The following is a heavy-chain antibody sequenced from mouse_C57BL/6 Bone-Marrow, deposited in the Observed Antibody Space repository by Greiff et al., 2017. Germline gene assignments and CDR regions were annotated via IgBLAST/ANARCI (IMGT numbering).Heavy chain of an antibody. Sequence: EVQLVESGGGLVQPGGSLKLSCAASGFTFSDYYLYWVRQTPGKKLEWVAYISNGGGSTYYPAPVRGRFTSSRDKAKNSLYLQMSEPKAEDTSMYYCATGNDYDYFDVWGKGTTLTVSS. CDR1: GFTFSDYY. V-gene: IGHV5-12*01. D-gene: IGHD2-4*01. J-gene: IGHJ2*01. CDR2: ISNGGGST. CDR3: ATGNDYDYFDV.